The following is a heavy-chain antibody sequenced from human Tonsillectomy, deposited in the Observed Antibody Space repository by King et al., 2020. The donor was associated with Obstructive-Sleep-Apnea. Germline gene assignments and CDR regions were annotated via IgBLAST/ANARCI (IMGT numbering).Heavy chain of an antibody. CDR2: IDPSDSQT. CDR3: ARLDTTPSSYYNAMEV. CDR1: GYSFTNYW. D-gene: IGHD1-1*01. J-gene: IGHJ6*02. Sequence: VQLVESGAAVKKPGESLTISCKGSGYSFTNYWITWVRQMPDKGLEWLGRIDPSDSQTNYSPAFQGHVTMSADKSISTAYLHWSSLKASDTALYYCARLDTTPSSYYNAMEVWGQGTTVIVS. V-gene: IGHV5-10-1*01.